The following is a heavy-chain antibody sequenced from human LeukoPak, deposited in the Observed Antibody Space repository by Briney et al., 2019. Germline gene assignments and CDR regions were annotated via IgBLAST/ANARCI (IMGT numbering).Heavy chain of an antibody. CDR3: ARERLRGGEGDFDI. J-gene: IGHJ3*02. CDR2: MSYDGRNK. Sequence: GGTLRLSCAASGFTFSSYARHWVRQAPGKGLEWVAVMSYDGRNKYYADSVKSRFTVDRDNSKTTLNLQINCLRAEDTAVYCCARERLRGGEGDFDIWGQGTMVSVSS. V-gene: IGHV3-30*04. CDR1: GFTFSSYA. D-gene: IGHD3-16*01.